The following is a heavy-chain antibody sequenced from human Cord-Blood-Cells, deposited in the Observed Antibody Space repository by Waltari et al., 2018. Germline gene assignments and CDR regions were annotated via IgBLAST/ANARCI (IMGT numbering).Heavy chain of an antibody. Sequence: EAQLVESGGGLIQPGGSLSLACAASGFTVSTTCMGWIRQASGKGMEWVSVIYSGGSTYYADSVKGRFTISRDNSKNTLYLQMNSLRAEDTAVYYCARDLTGGLYYYYGMDVWGQGTTVTVSS. V-gene: IGHV3-53*01. J-gene: IGHJ6*02. D-gene: IGHD3-9*01. CDR3: ARDLTGGLYYYYGMDV. CDR2: IYSGGST. CDR1: GFTVSTTC.